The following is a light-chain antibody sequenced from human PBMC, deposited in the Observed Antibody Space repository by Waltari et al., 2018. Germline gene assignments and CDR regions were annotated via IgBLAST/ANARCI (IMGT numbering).Light chain of an antibody. J-gene: IGLJ1*01. CDR3: YSYEGDINFGV. V-gene: IGLV2-23*03. Sequence: QSALTQPASVSGSPGQSITISCTGSGSDIGTYNLVSWYQHHPGKAPNLMIYEGTKRPSGSSDRFSASKSGNTASLTISGLQAEDEADYYCYSYEGDINFGVFGSGTRVTVL. CDR1: GSDIGTYNL. CDR2: EGT.